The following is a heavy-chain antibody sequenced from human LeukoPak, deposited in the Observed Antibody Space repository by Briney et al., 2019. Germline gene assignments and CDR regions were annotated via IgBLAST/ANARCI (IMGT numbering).Heavy chain of an antibody. J-gene: IGHJ4*02. V-gene: IGHV3-23*01. Sequence: GGALRLSCAASGFTFSSYAMSWVRQAPGKGGEGVSAISGSGGSTYYADSVKGRFTISRDNSKKTLYLQMNRLRAEERAVYYCAKAYGRVLTKYYFDYCGQGTLVTVSS. CDR3: AKAYGRVLTKYYFDY. D-gene: IGHD1-26*01. CDR1: GFTFSSYA. CDR2: ISGSGGST.